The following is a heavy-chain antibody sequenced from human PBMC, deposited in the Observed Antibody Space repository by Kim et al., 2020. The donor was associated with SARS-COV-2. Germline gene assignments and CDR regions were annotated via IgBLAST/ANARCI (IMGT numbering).Heavy chain of an antibody. D-gene: IGHD6-19*01. CDR3: ARYVAGEYYFDY. Sequence: GYAQKVQGRVTMTRNTSISTAYMELSSLRCEDTAVYYCARYVAGEYYFDYWGQGTLVTVSS. V-gene: IGHV1-8*01. J-gene: IGHJ4*02.